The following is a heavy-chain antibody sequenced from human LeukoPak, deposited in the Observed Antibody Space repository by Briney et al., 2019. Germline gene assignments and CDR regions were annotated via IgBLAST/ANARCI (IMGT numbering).Heavy chain of an antibody. D-gene: IGHD3-10*01. CDR1: GFTFSSFG. CDR3: ARVEAKFGELLASDY. J-gene: IGHJ4*02. CDR2: ISTSGGTI. V-gene: IGHV3-48*04. Sequence: PGGSLRLSCAASGFTFSSFGMNWVRQAPGKGLEWVSYISTSGGTIYYADSVKGRFTISRDNAKNSLYLQMKSLRAEDTAVYYCARVEAKFGELLASDYWGQGTLVTVYS.